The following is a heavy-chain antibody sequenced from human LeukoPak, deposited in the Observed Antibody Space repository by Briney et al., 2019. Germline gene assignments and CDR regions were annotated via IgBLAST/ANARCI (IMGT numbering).Heavy chain of an antibody. CDR2: VNSDGSTT. CDR3: ARGRYYGMDV. CDR1: GFTFTSYW. Sequence: GGSLRLSCAASGFTFTSYWMHWLRQAPGKGLVWVSRVNSDGSTTTYADSVKGRFTISRDNAKNTLYLQMNSLRAEDTAVYDCARGRYYGMDVWGQGTTVTVSS. J-gene: IGHJ6*02. V-gene: IGHV3-74*01.